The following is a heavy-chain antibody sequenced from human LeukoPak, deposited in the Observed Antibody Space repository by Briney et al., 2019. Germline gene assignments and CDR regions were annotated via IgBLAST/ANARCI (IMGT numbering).Heavy chain of an antibody. Sequence: GGSLRLSCAASGFTFSTYEMNWVRQAPGKGLEWVSYISISGTTIYYADSVKGRFTISRDNAKNSLYLQINSLRAFDTAVYYCARDAYSGGWGPTYFDYWGQGTVVTVSS. CDR1: GFTFSTYE. J-gene: IGHJ4*02. CDR3: ARDAYSGGWGPTYFDY. D-gene: IGHD6-19*01. V-gene: IGHV3-48*03. CDR2: ISISGTTI.